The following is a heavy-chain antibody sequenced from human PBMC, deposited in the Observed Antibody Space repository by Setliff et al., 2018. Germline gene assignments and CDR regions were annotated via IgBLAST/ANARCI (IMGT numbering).Heavy chain of an antibody. D-gene: IGHD3-22*01. CDR1: GGSISSSY. V-gene: IGHV4-59*01. Sequence: SETLSLTCTVSGGSISSSYWSWIRQPPGKGLEWIGFIHYSGSTNYNPSLKSRVTISLDTPKNQFSLRLSSVTAADTAVYYCVREGVDSRSSTDYRYYMDVWGKGTTVTVSS. CDR3: VREGVDSRSSTDYRYYMDV. J-gene: IGHJ6*03. CDR2: IHYSGST.